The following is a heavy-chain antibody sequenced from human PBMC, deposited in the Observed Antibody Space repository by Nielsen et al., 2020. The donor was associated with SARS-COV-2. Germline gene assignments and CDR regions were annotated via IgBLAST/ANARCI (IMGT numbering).Heavy chain of an antibody. V-gene: IGHV1-18*01. D-gene: IGHD3-22*01. J-gene: IGHJ4*02. CDR1: GYTFTRYG. CDR3: ARDEGYDSSGYSSGY. CDR2: ISAYNGNT. Sequence: ASVKVSCKASGYTFTRYGVSWVRQAPGQGLEWMGWISAYNGNTDYAQKLQGRVTMTTDTSTSTAYMELRSLRSEDTAVYYCARDEGYDSSGYSSGYWGQGTLVTVSS.